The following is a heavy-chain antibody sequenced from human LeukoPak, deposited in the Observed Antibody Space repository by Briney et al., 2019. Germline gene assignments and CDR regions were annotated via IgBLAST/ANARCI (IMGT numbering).Heavy chain of an antibody. Sequence: GESLKISCKGSGYTFTNFWIAWVRQMPGEGLEWMGIVYPGDSDTRYSPSFQGQVTVSADKSISTAYLQWSSLKASDTAMYYCARVDGARHDPWGQGTLVTVSS. CDR1: GYTFTNFW. D-gene: IGHD5-24*01. CDR3: ARVDGARHDP. J-gene: IGHJ5*02. CDR2: VYPGDSDT. V-gene: IGHV5-51*01.